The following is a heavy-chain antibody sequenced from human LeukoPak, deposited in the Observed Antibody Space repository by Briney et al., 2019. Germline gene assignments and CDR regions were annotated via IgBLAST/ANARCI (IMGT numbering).Heavy chain of an antibody. J-gene: IGHJ4*02. CDR1: GFTFSSYS. V-gene: IGHV3-21*01. CDR3: AREGWGDGDQPAY. Sequence: PGGSLRLSCAASGFTFSSYSMNWVRQAPGKGLEWVSSISSSSSYIYYADSVEGRFTISRDNAKNSLYLQMNSLRAEDTAVYYCAREGWGDGDQPAYWGQGTLVTVSS. D-gene: IGHD4-17*01. CDR2: ISSSSSYI.